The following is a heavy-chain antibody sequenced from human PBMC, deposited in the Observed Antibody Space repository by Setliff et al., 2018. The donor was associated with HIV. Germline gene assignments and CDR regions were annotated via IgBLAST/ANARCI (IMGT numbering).Heavy chain of an antibody. V-gene: IGHV4-4*08. CDR3: ARGLSSQTYWGTRPLGLDY. D-gene: IGHD2-2*01. Sequence: SETLSLTCSVSSGSMTGHYWTWVRQPPGKGLEWIGYLHSLGSSRVSDTPNYSPSLKSRITISLDTSKRQFSLPMTSVTAADTAVYYCARGLSSQTYWGTRPLGLDYWGQGTMVTVSS. J-gene: IGHJ4*03. CDR1: SGSMTGHY. CDR2: LHSLGSSRVSDTP.